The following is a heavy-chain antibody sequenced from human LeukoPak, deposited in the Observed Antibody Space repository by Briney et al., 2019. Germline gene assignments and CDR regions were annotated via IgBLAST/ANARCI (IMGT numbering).Heavy chain of an antibody. D-gene: IGHD3-22*01. Sequence: GGSLRLSCAASGFTFSSYSMNWVRQAPGKGLEWVSSISSSSSYIYYADSVKGRFTISRDNAKNSLYLQMNSLRAEDTAVYYCARDLNYYDSSGYGWWGQGTLVTVSS. CDR3: ARDLNYYDSSGYGW. V-gene: IGHV3-21*01. CDR2: ISSSSSYI. J-gene: IGHJ4*02. CDR1: GFTFSSYS.